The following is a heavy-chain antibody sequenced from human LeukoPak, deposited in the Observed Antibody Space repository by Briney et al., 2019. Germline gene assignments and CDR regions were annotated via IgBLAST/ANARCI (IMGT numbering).Heavy chain of an antibody. CDR1: GFTFSDYD. CDR3: ARELIMVRGVIGY. CDR2: ISSSGSTV. Sequence: PGGSLRLSCAASGFTFSDYDMSWIRQAPGQGLEWASYISSSGSTVYYADSVKGRFTISRDNVKNSLYLQMNGLRAEDTAVYYCARELIMVRGVIGYWGQGTLVTVSS. V-gene: IGHV3-11*01. J-gene: IGHJ4*02. D-gene: IGHD3-10*01.